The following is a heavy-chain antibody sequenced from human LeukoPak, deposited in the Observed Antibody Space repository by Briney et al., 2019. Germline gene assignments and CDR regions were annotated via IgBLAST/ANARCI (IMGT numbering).Heavy chain of an antibody. Sequence: PGGSLRLSCAASGFTFSSYWMSWVRQAPGKGLEWVANIKQDGSEKYYVDSVKGRFTISRDNAKNSLYLQMNSLRAEDTAVYYCARDVSSGWYGDDYWGQGTLVTVSS. V-gene: IGHV3-7*03. CDR1: GFTFSSYW. CDR3: ARDVSSGWYGDDY. J-gene: IGHJ4*02. D-gene: IGHD6-19*01. CDR2: IKQDGSEK.